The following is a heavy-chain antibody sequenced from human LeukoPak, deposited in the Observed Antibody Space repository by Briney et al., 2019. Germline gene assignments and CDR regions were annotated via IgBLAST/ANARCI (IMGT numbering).Heavy chain of an antibody. J-gene: IGHJ4*02. D-gene: IGHD6-19*01. CDR1: GGSISSHY. Sequence: SETLSLTCTVSGGSISSHYWSWIRQPPDKGLEWIGYIYYTGSTNYNPSLESRVTMSVDTSKNQFSLKLSSVTAADTAVYYCARLAYRGPAVADFDYWGQGTLVTVSS. CDR2: IYYTGST. CDR3: ARLAYRGPAVADFDY. V-gene: IGHV4-59*08.